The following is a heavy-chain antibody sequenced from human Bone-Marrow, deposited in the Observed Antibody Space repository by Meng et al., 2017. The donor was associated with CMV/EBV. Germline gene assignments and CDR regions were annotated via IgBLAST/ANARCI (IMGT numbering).Heavy chain of an antibody. J-gene: IGHJ4*02. CDR1: GGSISSTSYY. D-gene: IGHD6-6*01. CDR3: ATSTQYSSSAYGCDFDY. Sequence: GSLRLSCTVSGGSISSTSYYWGWIRQPPGKGLEWIGSIYYSGSTYYNPSLKSRVTISVDTSKNQFSLKLSSVTAADTAVYYCATSTQYSSSAYGCDFDYWGQRTLVAASS. CDR2: IYYSGST. V-gene: IGHV4-39*07.